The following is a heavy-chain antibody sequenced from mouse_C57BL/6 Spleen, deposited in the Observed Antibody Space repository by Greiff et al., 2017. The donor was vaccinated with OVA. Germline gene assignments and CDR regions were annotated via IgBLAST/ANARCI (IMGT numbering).Heavy chain of an antibody. D-gene: IGHD2-2*01. CDR2: IYPGSGNT. V-gene: IGHV1-66*01. CDR1: GYSFTSYY. CDR3: ARLVHWYFDV. Sequence: QVQLQQSGPELVKPGASVKISCKASGYSFTSYYIHWVKQRPGQGLEWIGWIYPGSGNTKYNEKFKGKATLTADTSSSTAYMQLSSLTSEDSAVYYCARLVHWYFDVWGTGTTVTVSS. J-gene: IGHJ1*03.